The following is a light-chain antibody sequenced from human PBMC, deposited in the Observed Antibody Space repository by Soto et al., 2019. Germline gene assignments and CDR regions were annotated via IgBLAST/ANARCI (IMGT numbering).Light chain of an antibody. CDR3: QQYSGLTLT. CDR2: GAS. CDR1: QSVSSNY. Sequence: EVVLTQSPGTLSLSPGERVTLSCRASQSVSSNYLAWYQHKPGQAPRLLIFGASNRATGIPDRFSGSGSGTAFTLTISGLEPEDFAVYYCQQYSGLTLTFGGGTKLDI. J-gene: IGKJ4*01. V-gene: IGKV3-20*01.